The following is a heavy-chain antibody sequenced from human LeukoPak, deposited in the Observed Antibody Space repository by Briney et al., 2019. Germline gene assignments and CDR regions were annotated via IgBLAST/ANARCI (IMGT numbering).Heavy chain of an antibody. CDR3: ARHEATVTGLFDY. CDR2: IYKTGST. Sequence: PSETLSLTCTVSGGSIGRYYWSWIRQPAGQGLEWIAFIYKTGSTNSKPSLRSRATMSIDTSKNQFSLKLKSVTATDTAVYYCARHEATVTGLFDYWGQGILVTVSS. D-gene: IGHD4-11*01. CDR1: GGSIGRYY. J-gene: IGHJ4*02. V-gene: IGHV4-59*08.